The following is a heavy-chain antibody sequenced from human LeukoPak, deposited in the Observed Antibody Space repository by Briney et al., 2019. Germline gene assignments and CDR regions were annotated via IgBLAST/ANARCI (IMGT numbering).Heavy chain of an antibody. CDR3: ARGAYYYGSGSYPFDY. V-gene: IGHV4-39*07. J-gene: IGHJ4*02. CDR2: IYYSGST. CDR1: GGSISSSSYY. Sequence: PSETLSLTCTVSGGSISSSSYYWGWIRQPPGKGLEWIGSIYYSGSTYYNPSLKSRVTMSVDTSKNQFSLKLSSVTAADTAVYYCARGAYYYGSGSYPFDYWGQGTLVTVSS. D-gene: IGHD3-10*01.